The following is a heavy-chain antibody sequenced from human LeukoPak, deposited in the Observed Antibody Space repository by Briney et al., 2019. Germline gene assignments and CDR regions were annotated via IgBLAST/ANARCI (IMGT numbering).Heavy chain of an antibody. CDR2: ISAYNGNT. Sequence: ASVKVSCKASGYTFTSYGISWVRQAPGQGLEWMGWISAYNGNTNYAQELQGRVTMTTDTSTSTAYMELRSLRSDDTAVYYCARSHDYGGNSANYFDYWGQGTLVTVSS. CDR1: GYTFTSYG. CDR3: ARSHDYGGNSANYFDY. D-gene: IGHD4-23*01. J-gene: IGHJ4*02. V-gene: IGHV1-18*01.